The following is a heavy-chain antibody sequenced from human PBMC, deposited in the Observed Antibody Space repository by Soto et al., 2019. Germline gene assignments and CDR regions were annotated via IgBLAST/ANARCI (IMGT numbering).Heavy chain of an antibody. J-gene: IGHJ4*02. CDR3: AHTPFFGDKLDF. D-gene: IGHD2-21*01. V-gene: IGHV2-5*01. CDR1: GFSLTTGGVG. Sequence: GSGPTLVNPTQTLTLTCTFSGFSLTTGGVGVAWIRQPPGKALEWLAVIYWNDDKRYSPSLKNRLTVTKDTSKNQVVLTMTNLAPVDTATYYCAHTPFFGDKLDFWGQGTLVTVSS. CDR2: IYWNDDK.